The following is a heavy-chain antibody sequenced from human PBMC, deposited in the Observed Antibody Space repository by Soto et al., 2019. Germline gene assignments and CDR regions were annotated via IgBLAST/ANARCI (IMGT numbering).Heavy chain of an antibody. J-gene: IGHJ3*02. CDR2: IIPIFGTA. CDR3: ARSRREVVVAASGRGAFDI. D-gene: IGHD2-15*01. Sequence: QVQLVQSGAEVKKPGSSVKVSCKASGGTFSSYAISWVRQAPGQGLEWMGGIIPIFGTANYAQKFQGRGTITADESTSTAYMELSSLRSEDTAVYYCARSRREVVVAASGRGAFDIWGQGTMVTVSS. V-gene: IGHV1-69*01. CDR1: GGTFSSYA.